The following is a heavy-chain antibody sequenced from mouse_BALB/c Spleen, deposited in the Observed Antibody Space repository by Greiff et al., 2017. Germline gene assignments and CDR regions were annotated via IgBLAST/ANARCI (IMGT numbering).Heavy chain of an antibody. D-gene: IGHD2-4*01. Sequence: VKLMESGPELVKPGASVKISCKASGYAFSSSWMNWVKQRPGQGLEWIGRIYPGDGDTNYNGKFKGKATLTADKSSSTAYMQLSSLTSVDSAVYFCARWGYDYGFDCWGQGTTLTVSA. CDR1: GYAFSSSW. CDR2: IYPGDGDT. CDR3: ARWGYDYGFDC. V-gene: IGHV1-82*01. J-gene: IGHJ2*01.